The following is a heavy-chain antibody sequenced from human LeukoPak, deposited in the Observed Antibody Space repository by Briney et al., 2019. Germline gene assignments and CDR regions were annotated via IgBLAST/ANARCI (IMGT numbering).Heavy chain of an antibody. CDR2: IYYSGST. J-gene: IGHJ5*02. CDR1: GGSISSGGYY. V-gene: IGHV4-61*08. CDR3: ASVDSNNWFDP. Sequence: PSQTLSLTCTVSGGSISSGGYYWSWIRQPPGTGLEWIGYIYYSGSTNYNPSLKSRVTMSVDTSKNQFSLKLSSVTAADTAVYYCASVDSNNWFDPWGQGTLVTVSS. D-gene: IGHD4-4*01.